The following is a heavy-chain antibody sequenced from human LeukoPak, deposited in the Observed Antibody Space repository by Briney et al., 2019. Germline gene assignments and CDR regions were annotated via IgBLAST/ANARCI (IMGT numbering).Heavy chain of an antibody. D-gene: IGHD6-19*01. J-gene: IGHJ4*02. CDR1: GYTFTSYG. Sequence: ASVKVSCKASGYTFTSYGISWVRQAPGQGLEWMGWISAYNGNTNYAQKPQGRVTMTTDTSTSTAYMELRSLRSDDTAVYYCAISRHAVAGYYFDYWGQGTLVTVSS. V-gene: IGHV1-18*01. CDR2: ISAYNGNT. CDR3: AISRHAVAGYYFDY.